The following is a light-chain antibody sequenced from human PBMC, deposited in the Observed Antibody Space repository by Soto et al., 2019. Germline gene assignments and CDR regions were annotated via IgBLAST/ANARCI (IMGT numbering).Light chain of an antibody. CDR2: DSD. CDR1: NSNIGNNY. J-gene: IGLJ3*02. CDR3: GTWDSSLSAVV. Sequence: QSVLTQPPSVSAAPGQKVTISCSGSNSNIGNNYVSWYQQFPGTAPKLLIYDSDKRPSGIPDRFSGSKSGTSATLGITGLQTGDEADYYCGTWDSSLSAVVFGGGTKVTVL. V-gene: IGLV1-51*01.